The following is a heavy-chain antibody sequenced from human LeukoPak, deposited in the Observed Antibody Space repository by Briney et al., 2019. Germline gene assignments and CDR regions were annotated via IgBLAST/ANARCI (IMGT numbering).Heavy chain of an antibody. V-gene: IGHV4-59*08. Sequence: SETLSLTCTVSGGSIRNDYWSWIRQRPGKGLEWIWHIYYTGSTNYNPSLKNRVTMSLDTSRKKFSLKVNSLTAADTAVYYCARHGADSGCQYFQHWGQGTLVTVSS. D-gene: IGHD6-19*01. CDR1: GGSIRNDY. CDR3: ARHGADSGCQYFQH. J-gene: IGHJ1*01. CDR2: IYYTGST.